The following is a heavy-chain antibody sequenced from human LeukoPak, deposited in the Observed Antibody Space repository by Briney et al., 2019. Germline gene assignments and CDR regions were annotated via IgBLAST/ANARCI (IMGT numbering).Heavy chain of an antibody. Sequence: SETLSLTCTVSGGSISSYYWSWILQPPGKGLEWIGYIYYSGSTNYNPSLKSRVTTSVDTSKNQFSLKLSSVTAADTAVYYCARHSGDIVVVPAAPLYYWGQGTLVTVSS. CDR1: GGSISSYY. V-gene: IGHV4-59*08. D-gene: IGHD2-2*01. J-gene: IGHJ4*02. CDR2: IYYSGST. CDR3: ARHSGDIVVVPAAPLYY.